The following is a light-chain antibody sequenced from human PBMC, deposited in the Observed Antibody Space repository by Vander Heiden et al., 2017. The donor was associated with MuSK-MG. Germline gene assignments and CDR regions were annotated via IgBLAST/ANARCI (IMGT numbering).Light chain of an antibody. CDR2: EVT. Sequence: QSALPQPPSASGSPGQSVTISCTGTRSDVGGSNYVSWYQQHPGKAPKLLIFEVTKRPSGVPDRFSGSKSGYTASLTVSGLQAEDEADYYCCSFATTDNLLFGGGTKLTVL. CDR1: RSDVGGSNY. V-gene: IGLV2-8*01. J-gene: IGLJ2*01. CDR3: CSFATTDNLL.